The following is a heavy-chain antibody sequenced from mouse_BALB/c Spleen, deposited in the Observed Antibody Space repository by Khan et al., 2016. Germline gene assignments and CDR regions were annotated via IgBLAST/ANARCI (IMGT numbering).Heavy chain of an antibody. CDR2: INTYTGET. CDR1: GYTLANYG. Sequence: QIQLVQSGPELKKPGETVKISCKASGYTLANYGVIWVKQAPGKGLKWMVWINTYTGETIYTDDFKGRFAFSLETSANIVYLEINNLKNEDTATYFCARDVGNNGYFDVWGAGTTVTVSS. D-gene: IGHD2-1*01. CDR3: ARDVGNNGYFDV. J-gene: IGHJ1*01. V-gene: IGHV9-3-1*01.